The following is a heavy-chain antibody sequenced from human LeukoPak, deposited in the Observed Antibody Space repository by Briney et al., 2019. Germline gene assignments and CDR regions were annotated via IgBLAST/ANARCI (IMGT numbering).Heavy chain of an antibody. Sequence: PGGSLRLSCAASGFTFSSYAMHWVRQAPSKGLEWVAVISYDGSNKYYADSVKGRFTISRDNSKNTLYLQMNSLRAEDTAVYYCARDRIPTTPYCSSTSCYNNWFDPWGQVTLVTVSS. CDR2: ISYDGSNK. D-gene: IGHD2-2*01. CDR1: GFTFSSYA. CDR3: ARDRIPTTPYCSSTSCYNNWFDP. V-gene: IGHV3-30*01. J-gene: IGHJ5*02.